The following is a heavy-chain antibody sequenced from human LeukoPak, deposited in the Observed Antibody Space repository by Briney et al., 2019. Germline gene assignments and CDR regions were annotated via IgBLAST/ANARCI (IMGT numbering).Heavy chain of an antibody. J-gene: IGHJ6*03. CDR3: ARWSGSVTARNYYYYMDV. CDR1: GGSVRRGNYY. V-gene: IGHV4-61*02. Sequence: SQTLSLTCTVSGGSVRRGNYYWTWIRQPAGSGLEWIGRIYTSGTTDYNPTLRTRVTISVDASRNQFSLNLSSVTAADTAVYYCARWSGSVTARNYYYYMDVWGEGTTVTVSS. D-gene: IGHD6-6*01. CDR2: IYTSGTT.